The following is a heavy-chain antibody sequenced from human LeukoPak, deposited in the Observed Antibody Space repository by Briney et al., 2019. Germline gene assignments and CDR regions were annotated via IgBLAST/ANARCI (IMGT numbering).Heavy chain of an antibody. V-gene: IGHV3-48*01. CDR3: ARATTVTAGYYYYMDV. Sequence: GGSLRLSCAASGFTFSSYSMNWVRQAPGKGPEWVSYISSSSSTIYYADSVKGRFTISRDNAKNSLYLQMNSLRAEDTAVYYCARATTVTAGYYYYMDVWGKGTTVTVSS. CDR2: ISSSSSTI. D-gene: IGHD4-11*01. J-gene: IGHJ6*03. CDR1: GFTFSSYS.